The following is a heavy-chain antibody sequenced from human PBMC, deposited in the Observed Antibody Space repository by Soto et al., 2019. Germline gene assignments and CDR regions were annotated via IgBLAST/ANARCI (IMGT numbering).Heavy chain of an antibody. J-gene: IGHJ4*02. Sequence: QVQLVQSGAEVKKPGSSVKVSCKASGGTFSSYTISWVRQAPGQGLEWMGRIIPILGIANYAQKFQGRVTITADKSTSTAYMELSSLRSEDTAVYYCARAHMVRGVIPFDYWGQGTLVTGSS. CDR1: GGTFSSYT. CDR3: ARAHMVRGVIPFDY. D-gene: IGHD3-10*01. V-gene: IGHV1-69*02. CDR2: IIPILGIA.